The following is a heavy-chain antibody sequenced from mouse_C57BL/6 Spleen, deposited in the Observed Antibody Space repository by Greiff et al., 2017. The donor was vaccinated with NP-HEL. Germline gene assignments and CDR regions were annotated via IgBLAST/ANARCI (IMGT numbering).Heavy chain of an antibody. CDR1: GYTFTDYY. D-gene: IGHD4-1*01. CDR3: ARGTGTEDYFDY. Sequence: VKLQESGAELVRPGASVKLSCKASGYTFTDYYINWVKQRPGQGLEWIARIYPGSGNTYYNEKFKGKATLTAEKSSSTAYMQLSSLTSEDSAVYFCARGTGTEDYFDYWGQGTTLTVSS. J-gene: IGHJ2*01. CDR2: IYPGSGNT. V-gene: IGHV1-76*01.